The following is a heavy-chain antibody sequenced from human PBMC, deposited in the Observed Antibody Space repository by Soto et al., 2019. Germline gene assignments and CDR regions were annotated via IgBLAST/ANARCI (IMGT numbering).Heavy chain of an antibody. J-gene: IGHJ4*02. CDR3: ARDQYSSGWYSDI. V-gene: IGHV1-46*01. D-gene: IGHD6-19*01. CDR1: GYTFTSYY. CDR2: INPSGGST. Sequence: AAVEVSCKASGYTFTSYYMHWVGQDPGQGREWMGIINPSGGSTSYAQKFQGRVTMTRDTSTSTVYMELSSLRSEDPAVYYCARDQYSSGWYSDIWGEGTLVTVYS.